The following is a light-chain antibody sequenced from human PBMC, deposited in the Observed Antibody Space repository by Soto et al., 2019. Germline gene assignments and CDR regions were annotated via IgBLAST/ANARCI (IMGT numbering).Light chain of an antibody. V-gene: IGKV3-20*01. CDR3: QQYGSSVT. Sequence: EIVLTQSPGTLSLSPGERATLSCRASQAVNTRLAWYQHKPGQAPRRLIYGASSRATGIPDRFSGSGSGTDFTLTISRLEPEDFAVYYCQQYGSSVTFGEGTRLEIK. CDR2: GAS. J-gene: IGKJ5*01. CDR1: QAVNTR.